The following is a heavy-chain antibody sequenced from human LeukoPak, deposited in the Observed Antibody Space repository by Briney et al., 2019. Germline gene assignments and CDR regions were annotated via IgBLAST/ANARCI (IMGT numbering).Heavy chain of an antibody. J-gene: IGHJ3*02. V-gene: IGHV4-34*01. Sequence: SETLSLTCAVYGGSFSGYYWSWIRQPPGRGLEWIGEINHSGSTNYNLSLKSRVTISVDTSKNQFSLKLSSVTAADTAVYYCVREGVTGTQTAFDIWGQGTTVTVSS. CDR1: GGSFSGYY. CDR3: VREGVTGTQTAFDI. D-gene: IGHD6-19*01. CDR2: INHSGST.